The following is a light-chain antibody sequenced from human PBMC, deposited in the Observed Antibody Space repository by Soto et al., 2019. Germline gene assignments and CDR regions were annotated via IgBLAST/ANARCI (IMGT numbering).Light chain of an antibody. V-gene: IGLV2-11*01. CDR3: CSYAGTHTFVI. J-gene: IGLJ2*01. CDR1: SNDIGGYNS. CDR2: DVT. Sequence: QSAPTQPHSVSGSPGQSVTISCTGTSNDIGGYNSVSWYQRHPGKAPKLIIYDVTKRPSGVPDRFSGSKSGDTASLTISGLQSEDEAEYYCCSYAGTHTFVIFGAGTKVTVL.